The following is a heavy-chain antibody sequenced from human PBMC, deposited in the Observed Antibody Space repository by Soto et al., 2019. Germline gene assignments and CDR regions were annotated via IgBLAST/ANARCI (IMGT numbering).Heavy chain of an antibody. J-gene: IGHJ4*02. CDR3: ATSQKGYNWNYFDH. D-gene: IGHD1-20*01. V-gene: IGHV4-38-2*02. CDR1: GYSISSGSY. Sequence: SETLSLTCTVSGYSISSGSYWSWIRQPPGKGPEWIGSVFYSGCTTYNPSLESRVSMSVDTSKNQFSLKVSGVSAADTAVYYCATSQKGYNWNYFDHWGQGALVTVSS. CDR2: VFYSGCT.